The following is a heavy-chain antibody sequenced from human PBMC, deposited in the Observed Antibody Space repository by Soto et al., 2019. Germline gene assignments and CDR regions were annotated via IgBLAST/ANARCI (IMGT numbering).Heavy chain of an antibody. D-gene: IGHD2-2*02. V-gene: IGHV5-10-1*04. Sequence: GESLKISCKGSGYSFAGYWITWVRQKPGKGLEWMGRIDPSDSQTYYSPSFQGQVTISADKSISTAYLQWSSLKASDTAMYFCARQGYCSNTACYTVDYWGQGTLVTVSS. CDR2: IDPSDSQT. CDR3: ARQGYCSNTACYTVDY. J-gene: IGHJ4*02. CDR1: GYSFAGYW.